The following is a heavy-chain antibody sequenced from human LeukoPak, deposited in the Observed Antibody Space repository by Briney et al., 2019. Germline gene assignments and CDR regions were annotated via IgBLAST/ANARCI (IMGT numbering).Heavy chain of an antibody. Sequence: SETLSLTCTVSGGSISSYYWSWIRQPAGEGLEWIGRIYTSGSTNYNPSPKSRVTISVDKSKNQFSLKLSSVTAADTAVYYCARSDFWSGYVDYWGQGTLVTVSS. CDR3: ARSDFWSGYVDY. CDR2: IYTSGST. V-gene: IGHV4-4*07. J-gene: IGHJ4*02. CDR1: GGSISSYY. D-gene: IGHD3-3*01.